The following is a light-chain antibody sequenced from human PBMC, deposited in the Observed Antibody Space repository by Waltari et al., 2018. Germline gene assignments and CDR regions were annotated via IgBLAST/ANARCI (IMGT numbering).Light chain of an antibody. Sequence: EVVLTQSPSTLSLSPGERATLSCRASQNVYTNVAWYQQRHGQTPRLLIYDASNRATGIPARFSGSGSGTDFTLTISSLEPEDFAVYYCQQRRSWPPITFGQGTRLDIK. CDR2: DAS. CDR3: QQRRSWPPIT. J-gene: IGKJ5*01. CDR1: QNVYTN. V-gene: IGKV3-11*01.